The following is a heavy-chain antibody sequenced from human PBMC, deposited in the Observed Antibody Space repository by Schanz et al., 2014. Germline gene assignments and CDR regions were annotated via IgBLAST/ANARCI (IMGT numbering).Heavy chain of an antibody. V-gene: IGHV3-33*01. CDR1: GLNFDYYG. CDR3: VRDKKGFVAVAGRAPFDY. CDR2: IGYDGSEK. Sequence: QVQLVESGGGVVQPGRSLRLSCATSGLNFDYYGMNWVRQAPGKGLEWVANIGYDGSEKYYVDSVKGRFTISRDNSKNTLYLHMNNLSAEDTAVYYCVRDKKGFVAVAGRAPFDYWGQGTLVTVSS. D-gene: IGHD6-19*01. J-gene: IGHJ4*02.